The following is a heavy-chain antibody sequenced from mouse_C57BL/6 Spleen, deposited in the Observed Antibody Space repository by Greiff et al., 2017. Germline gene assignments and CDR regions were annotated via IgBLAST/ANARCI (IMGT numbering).Heavy chain of an antibody. Sequence: EVQLVESGGGLVQPKGSLKLSCAASGFSFNTYAMNWVRQAPGKGLEWVARIRSKSNNYATYYADSVKDRFTISRDDSESMLYLQMNNLKTEDTAMYSFVRGDRDYYAMDYWGQGTSVTVSS. V-gene: IGHV10-1*01. CDR1: GFSFNTYA. J-gene: IGHJ4*01. CDR3: VRGDRDYYAMDY. CDR2: IRSKSNNYAT. D-gene: IGHD2-14*01.